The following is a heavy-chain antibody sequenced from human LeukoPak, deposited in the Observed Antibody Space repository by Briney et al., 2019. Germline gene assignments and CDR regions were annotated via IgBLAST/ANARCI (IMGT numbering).Heavy chain of an antibody. D-gene: IGHD4/OR15-4a*01. V-gene: IGHV3-9*01. CDR1: GFTFSSYS. CDR3: AKACWADDAFDI. J-gene: IGHJ3*02. CDR2: ISWNSGSI. Sequence: GGSLRLSCAASGFTFSSYSMNWVRQAPGKGLEWVSGISWNSGSIGYADSVKGRFTISRDNAKNSLYLQMNSLRAEDTALYYCAKACWADDAFDIWGQGTMVTVSS.